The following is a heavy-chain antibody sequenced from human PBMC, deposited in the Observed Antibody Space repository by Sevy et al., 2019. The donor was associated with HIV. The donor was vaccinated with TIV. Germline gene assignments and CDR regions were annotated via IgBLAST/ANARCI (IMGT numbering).Heavy chain of an antibody. J-gene: IGHJ3*02. CDR3: TRDRQHSRDI. Sequence: ASVKVSCKASGYTFTGYYMHWVRQAPGQGLEWMGWINPNTSATNYAQKFRGRVTMTRDTSISTAYMELSSLRSDDTAVYYCTRDRQHSRDIWGHWTMVTVSS. V-gene: IGHV1-2*02. CDR2: INPNTSAT. D-gene: IGHD3-3*02. CDR1: GYTFTGYY.